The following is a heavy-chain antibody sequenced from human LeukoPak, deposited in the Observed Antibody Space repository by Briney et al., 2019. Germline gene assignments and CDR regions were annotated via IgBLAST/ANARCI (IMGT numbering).Heavy chain of an antibody. CDR1: GFTFSSYW. Sequence: GGSLRLSCAASGFTFSSYWMSWVRQAPGKELEWVANIKQDGSEKYYVDSVKGRFTISRDNAKNSLYLQMNSLRAEDTAVYYCARAYCSSTSCYTAGAFDIWGQGTMVTVSS. J-gene: IGHJ3*02. V-gene: IGHV3-7*04. CDR3: ARAYCSSTSCYTAGAFDI. D-gene: IGHD2-2*02. CDR2: IKQDGSEK.